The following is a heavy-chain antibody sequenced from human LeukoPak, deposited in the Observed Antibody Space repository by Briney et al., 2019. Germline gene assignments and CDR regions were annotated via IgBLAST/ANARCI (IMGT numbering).Heavy chain of an antibody. CDR1: GGSFSGYY. CDR3: ARGRGTMIVVAIGFDY. V-gene: IGHV4-34*01. D-gene: IGHD3-22*01. Sequence: TSETLSLTCAVYGGSFSGYYWSWIRQPPGKGLEWIGEIDHSGSTNYNPSLKSRVTISVDTSKNQFSLKLSSVTAADTAVYYCARGRGTMIVVAIGFDYWGQGTLVTVSS. CDR2: IDHSGST. J-gene: IGHJ4*02.